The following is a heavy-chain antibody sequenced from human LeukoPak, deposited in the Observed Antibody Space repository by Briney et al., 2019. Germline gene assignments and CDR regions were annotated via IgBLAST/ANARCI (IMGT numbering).Heavy chain of an antibody. CDR1: GFIFSDYY. CDR2: IRSSGTTI. J-gene: IGHJ4*02. CDR3: ARGVSGYSYGSRFDY. D-gene: IGHD5-18*01. Sequence: KSGGFLRLSCAASGFIFSDYYMTWIRQAPGKGLEWISYIRSSGTTIYYADSVKGRFTISRDNAKNSLYLQMNSLRDEDTAVYYCARGVSGYSYGSRFDYWGQGTLVTVSP. V-gene: IGHV3-11*01.